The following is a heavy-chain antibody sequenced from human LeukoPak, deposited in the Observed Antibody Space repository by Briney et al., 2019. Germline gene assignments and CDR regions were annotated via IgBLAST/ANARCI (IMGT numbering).Heavy chain of an antibody. CDR3: ASSPGVLYSSSWYYFDY. Sequence: SVKVSCKASGYTFTGYYMHWVRQAPGQGLEWMGGIIPIFGTANYAQKFQGRVTITADKSTSTAYMELSSLRSEDTAVYYCASSPGVLYSSSWYYFDYWGQGTLVTVSS. V-gene: IGHV1-69*06. CDR2: IIPIFGTA. CDR1: GYTFTGYY. J-gene: IGHJ4*02. D-gene: IGHD6-13*01.